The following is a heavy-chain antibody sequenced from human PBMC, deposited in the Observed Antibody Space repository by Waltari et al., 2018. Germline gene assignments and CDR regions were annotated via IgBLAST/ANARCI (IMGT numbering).Heavy chain of an antibody. Sequence: QVQLQQWGAGRLKPSETLSLTCAVYGGSSSGYYWSWIRQPPGKGLEWIGEINHSGSTNYNPSLKSRVTISVDTSKNQFSLKLSSVTAADTAVYYCAGSRGGDCSGGSCHPFDYWGQGTLVTVSS. D-gene: IGHD2-15*01. CDR3: AGSRGGDCSGGSCHPFDY. V-gene: IGHV4-34*01. J-gene: IGHJ4*02. CDR1: GGSSSGYY. CDR2: INHSGST.